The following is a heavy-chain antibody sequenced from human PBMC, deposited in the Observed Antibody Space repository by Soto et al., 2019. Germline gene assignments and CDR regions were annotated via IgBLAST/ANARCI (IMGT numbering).Heavy chain of an antibody. CDR1: GGSIRSGGYY. Sequence: PSETLSLTXTVSGGSIRSGGYYWTWIRQHPGKGLEWIGYIHYTGSTYYNPSLRSRVTISEDTSKNQFSLKLSSVTAADTAVYYCARDPISGMDVWGQGTTVTVSS. D-gene: IGHD3-3*02. V-gene: IGHV4-31*02. CDR3: ARDPISGMDV. J-gene: IGHJ6*02. CDR2: IHYTGST.